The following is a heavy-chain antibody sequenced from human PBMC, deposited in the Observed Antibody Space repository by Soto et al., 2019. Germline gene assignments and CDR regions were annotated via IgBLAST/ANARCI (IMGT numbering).Heavy chain of an antibody. J-gene: IGHJ5*02. CDR1: GFSIRTSGVG. V-gene: IGHV2-5*01. CDR3: AKSGSSGWYGWFDP. CDR2: IYWNDDK. D-gene: IGHD6-19*01. Sequence: QITLKESGPTLVKPTQTLTLTCIFSGFSIRTSGVGVGWIRQPPGKALEWLGFIYWNDDKRYSPSLKSRLTITKDTSKNQVVLTMTNMDPVDTATYYCAKSGSSGWYGWFDPWGPGTLVTVSS.